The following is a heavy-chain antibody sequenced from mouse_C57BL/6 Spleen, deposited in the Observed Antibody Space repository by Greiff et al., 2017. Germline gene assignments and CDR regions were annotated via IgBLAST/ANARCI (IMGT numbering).Heavy chain of an antibody. D-gene: IGHD3-3*01. CDR3: ARSARAMDY. V-gene: IGHV1-85*01. CDR1: GYTFTSYD. CDR2: IYPRDGST. J-gene: IGHJ4*01. Sequence: QVQLQQSGPELVKPGASVKLSCTASGYTFTSYDINWVNQRPGQGLEWIGRIYPRDGSTKYPEKFKGKVTLTVDTSSSTAYLELHRLTSEGSAVYFCARSARAMDYWGQGTSVTVSA.